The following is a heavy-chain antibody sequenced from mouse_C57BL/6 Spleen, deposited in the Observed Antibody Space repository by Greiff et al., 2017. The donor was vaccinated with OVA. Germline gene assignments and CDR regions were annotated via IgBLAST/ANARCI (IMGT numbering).Heavy chain of an antibody. J-gene: IGHJ3*01. CDR3: ARSPLGDYEAWFAY. CDR1: GYTFTSYW. V-gene: IGHV1-52*01. D-gene: IGHD2-4*01. CDR2: IDPSDSET. Sequence: QVQLQQPGAELVRPGSSVKLSCKASGYTFTSYWMHWVKQRPIQGLEWIGNIDPSDSETHYNQKFKDKATLTVDKSSSTAYMQLSSLTSEDSAVYYCARSPLGDYEAWFAYWGQGTLVTVSA.